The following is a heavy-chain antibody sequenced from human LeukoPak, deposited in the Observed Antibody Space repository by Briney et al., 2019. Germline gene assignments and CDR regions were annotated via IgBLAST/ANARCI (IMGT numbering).Heavy chain of an antibody. J-gene: IGHJ4*02. CDR1: GGSFSGYY. CDR2: INHSGST. Sequence: SETLSLTCAVYGGSFSGYYWSWIRQPPGKGLEWIGEINHSGSTNYNPSLKSRVTISVDTSKNQFSLKLSSVTAADTAVYYCARGEEGYSGYEAFDYWGQGTLVTVSS. CDR3: ARGEEGYSGYEAFDY. V-gene: IGHV4-34*01. D-gene: IGHD5-12*01.